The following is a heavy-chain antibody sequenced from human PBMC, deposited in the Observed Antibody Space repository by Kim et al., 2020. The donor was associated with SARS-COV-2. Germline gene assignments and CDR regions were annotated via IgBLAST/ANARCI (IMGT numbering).Heavy chain of an antibody. Sequence: SETLSLTCAVSGGSISSSNWWSWVRQPPGKGLEWIGEIYHSGSTNYNPSLKSRVTISVDKSKNQFSLKLSSVTAADTAVYYCAREHSTDGYVISSRGNWFDPWGQGTLVTVSS. CDR2: IYHSGST. J-gene: IGHJ5*02. CDR1: GGSISSSNW. D-gene: IGHD2-2*01. V-gene: IGHV4-4*02. CDR3: AREHSTDGYVISSRGNWFDP.